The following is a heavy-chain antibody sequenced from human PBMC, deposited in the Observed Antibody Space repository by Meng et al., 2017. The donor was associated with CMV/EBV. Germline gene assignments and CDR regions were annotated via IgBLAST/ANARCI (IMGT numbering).Heavy chain of an antibody. Sequence: SGYPFTGYYIHWERQAPGQGLEWMEWINPASGATILAQKFQGRVTMTRDTSLTTAYMELNRLRSDDTAVYYCATSSVEVMIYAGLDYWGQGTLVTVSS. CDR2: INPASGAT. CDR3: ATSSVEVMIYAGLDY. V-gene: IGHV1-2*02. D-gene: IGHD2/OR15-2a*01. J-gene: IGHJ4*02. CDR1: GYPFTGYY.